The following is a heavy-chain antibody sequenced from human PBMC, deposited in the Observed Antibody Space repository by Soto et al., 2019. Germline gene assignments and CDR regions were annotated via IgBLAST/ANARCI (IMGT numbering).Heavy chain of an antibody. Sequence: PSETLSLTCAISGDSVSSNSAAWNWIRQSPSRGLEWLGRTYYRSKWYNDYAVSVKSRITINPDTSKNQFSLQLNSVTPEDTVVYYCARGTTGYYGSGSYYKERTLRGGMDVWGQGTTVTVSS. CDR1: GDSVSSNSAA. D-gene: IGHD3-10*01. CDR2: TYYRSKWYN. CDR3: ARGTTGYYGSGSYYKERTLRGGMDV. J-gene: IGHJ6*02. V-gene: IGHV6-1*01.